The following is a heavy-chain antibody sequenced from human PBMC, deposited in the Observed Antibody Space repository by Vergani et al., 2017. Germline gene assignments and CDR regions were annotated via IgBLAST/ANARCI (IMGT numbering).Heavy chain of an antibody. Sequence: QVQLQQWGAGLLKPSETLSLTCAVYGGSFSGYYWSWIRQPPGEGLEWIGEINHSGSTNYNPSLKSRVTISVDTSKNQFSLKLSSVTAADTAVYYCARGGEQKLGYWGQGTLVTVSS. V-gene: IGHV4-34*01. CDR3: ARGGEQKLGY. CDR2: INHSGST. J-gene: IGHJ4*02. CDR1: GGSFSGYY. D-gene: IGHD6-13*01.